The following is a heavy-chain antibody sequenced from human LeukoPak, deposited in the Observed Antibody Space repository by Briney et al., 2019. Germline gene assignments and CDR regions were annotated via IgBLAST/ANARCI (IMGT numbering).Heavy chain of an antibody. Sequence: PGGSLRLSCAASGFIFTSNRMNWVRQAPGKGLEWVANIKHDGSEQIYVDSVKSRFTISRDNAKDSVYLQMNSLRAEDTAVYYCTRGLGEHGGASDRWGQGTLAIVS. J-gene: IGHJ5*02. D-gene: IGHD3-16*01. CDR2: IKHDGSEQ. V-gene: IGHV3-7*01. CDR3: TRGLGEHGGASDR. CDR1: GFIFTSNR.